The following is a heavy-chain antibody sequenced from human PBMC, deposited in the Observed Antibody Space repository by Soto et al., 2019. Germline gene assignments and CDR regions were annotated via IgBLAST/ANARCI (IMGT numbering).Heavy chain of an antibody. CDR2: ISAHNGHT. V-gene: IGHV1-18*04. J-gene: IGHJ4*02. CDR3: ARCLTDYGDYGLRLAL. D-gene: IGHD4-17*01. Sequence: QVQLVQSGAELKRPGASVTVSCEASGYTFSGYGISWVRQAPGQGLEGMGWISAHNGHTIYAQKFQGRVTMTTDTSTSTAYMEMRSLRSDDTAVYYCARCLTDYGDYGLRLALWGQGTLVTVSS. CDR1: GYTFSGYG.